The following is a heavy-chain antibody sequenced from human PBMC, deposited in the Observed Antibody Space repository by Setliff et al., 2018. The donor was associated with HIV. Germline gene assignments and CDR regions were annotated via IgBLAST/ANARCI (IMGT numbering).Heavy chain of an antibody. J-gene: IGHJ4*02. V-gene: IGHV3-49*03. Sequence: GALRLSCTASGFTFADYAMTWFRQTPGKGLEWVGLIRTKAYGGTTEYAASVKGRFTISRDDSKSSAYLQMNSLKTEDTAVYYCTTVNRYYYDSSGYYSDYWGRGTLVTVSS. CDR2: IRTKAYGGTT. D-gene: IGHD3-22*01. CDR1: GFTFADYA. CDR3: TTVNRYYYDSSGYYSDY.